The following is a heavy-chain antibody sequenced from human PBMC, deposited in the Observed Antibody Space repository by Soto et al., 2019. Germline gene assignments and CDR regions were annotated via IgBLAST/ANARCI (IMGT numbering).Heavy chain of an antibody. V-gene: IGHV1-18*01. Sequence: QVQLVQSGGEVKKSGASEKVSCKASGYTFSNFGLSWVRQAPGQGLELMGWISPYNGNTNYAQKLQGRLTMTTDTSTSTAYMELRSLRSDDTAVYYCARDRLGVSVTGGGFDSSGQGTLVTVSS. CDR2: ISPYNGNT. J-gene: IGHJ4*02. CDR3: ARDRLGVSVTGGGFDS. CDR1: GYTFSNFG. D-gene: IGHD2-8*01.